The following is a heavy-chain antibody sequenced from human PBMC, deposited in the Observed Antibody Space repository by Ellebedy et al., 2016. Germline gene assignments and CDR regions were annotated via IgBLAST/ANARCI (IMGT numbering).Heavy chain of an antibody. CDR2: INHSGST. V-gene: IGHV4-34*01. CDR3: ARVRVAFDY. Sequence: ESLKISCAVYGGSFSGYYWSWIRQPPGKGLEWIGEINHSGSTNYNPSLKSRVTISVDTSKNQFSLKLSSVTAADTAVYYCARVRVAFDYWGQGTLVTVSS. J-gene: IGHJ4*02. CDR1: GGSFSGYY. D-gene: IGHD2-15*01.